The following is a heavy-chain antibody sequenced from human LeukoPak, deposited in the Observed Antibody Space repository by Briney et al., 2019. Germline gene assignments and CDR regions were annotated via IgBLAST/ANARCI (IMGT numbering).Heavy chain of an antibody. Sequence: GGSLRLSCAASGFTFSSYSMNWVRRAPGKGLEWVSSISSSSSYIYYADSVKGRFTISRDNAKNSLYLQMNSLRAEDTAVYYCARDKRFLEWSSPYDYWGQGTLVTVSS. CDR3: ARDKRFLEWSSPYDY. CDR2: ISSSSSYI. V-gene: IGHV3-21*01. D-gene: IGHD3-3*01. J-gene: IGHJ4*02. CDR1: GFTFSSYS.